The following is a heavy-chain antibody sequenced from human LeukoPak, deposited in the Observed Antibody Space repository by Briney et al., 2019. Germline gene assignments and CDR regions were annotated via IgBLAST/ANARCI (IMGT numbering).Heavy chain of an antibody. D-gene: IGHD5-12*01. V-gene: IGHV3-43*02. Sequence: GGSLRLSCAASGFTFDDYAMHWVRQAPGKVLDWVSLISGDGGSTYYADSVKGRFTISRDNSKNSLYLQMNSLRTEDTALYYCAKDGGYSGFFDYWGQGTLVTVSS. J-gene: IGHJ4*02. CDR2: ISGDGGST. CDR3: AKDGGYSGFFDY. CDR1: GFTFDDYA.